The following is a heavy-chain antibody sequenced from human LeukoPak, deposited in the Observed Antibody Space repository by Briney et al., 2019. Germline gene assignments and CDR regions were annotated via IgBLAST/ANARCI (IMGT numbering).Heavy chain of an antibody. CDR3: ARNSVAVAGPYRIWFDP. CDR1: GYTFTSYY. CDR2: INPSGGST. V-gene: IGHV1-46*01. J-gene: IGHJ5*02. D-gene: IGHD6-19*01. Sequence: ASVKVSCKASGYTFTSYYMHWVRQAPGQGLGWMGIINPSGGSTSYAQKFQGRVTMTRDTSTSTVYMELSSLRSEDTAVYYCARNSVAVAGPYRIWFDPWGQGTLVTVSS.